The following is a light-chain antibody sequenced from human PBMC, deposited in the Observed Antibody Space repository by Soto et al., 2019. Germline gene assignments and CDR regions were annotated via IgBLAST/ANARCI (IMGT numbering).Light chain of an antibody. J-gene: IGKJ5*01. CDR3: QQYDSIPIT. V-gene: IGKV1-33*01. CDR2: DAS. CDR1: QDISNY. Sequence: DVQMTQSPSSLSASVGDRVTITCQASQDISNYLNWYQQKPGKAPKLLIYDASTLETGVPSRFTGSGSGTDFTFTISSLQPEDVGTFYCQQYDSIPITFGQGTRLEIK.